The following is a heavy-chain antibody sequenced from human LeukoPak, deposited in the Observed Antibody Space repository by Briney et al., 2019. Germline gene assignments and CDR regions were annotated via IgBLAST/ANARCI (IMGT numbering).Heavy chain of an antibody. CDR1: GFTFSSYA. CDR2: ISYDGSNK. J-gene: IGHJ2*01. V-gene: IGHV3-30-3*01. Sequence: GGSLRLSCAASGFTFSSYAMHWVRQAPGKGLEWVAVISYDGSNKYYADSVKGRFTISRDNSKNTLYLQMNSLRAEDTAVYYCARGLGKTRYFDLWGRGTLVTVSS. CDR3: ARGLGKTRYFDL.